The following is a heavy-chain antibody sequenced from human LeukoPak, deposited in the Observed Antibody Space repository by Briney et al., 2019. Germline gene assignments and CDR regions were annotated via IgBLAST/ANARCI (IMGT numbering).Heavy chain of an antibody. CDR3: AKGGGDSWHGFDY. J-gene: IGHJ4*02. V-gene: IGHV3-23*01. CDR1: GFTFSSYA. CDR2: ISGSGGST. Sequence: PGGSLRLSCAASGFTFSSYAMSWVRQAPGKGLEWVSVISGSGGSTYYADSVKGRFTISRDNSKNTLYLQMNSLRAEDTALYYCAKGGGDSWHGFDYWGQGTLVTVSS. D-gene: IGHD2-21*02.